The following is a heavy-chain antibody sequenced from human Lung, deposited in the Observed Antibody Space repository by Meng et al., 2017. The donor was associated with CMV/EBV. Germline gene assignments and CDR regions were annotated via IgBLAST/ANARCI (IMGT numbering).Heavy chain of an antibody. CDR1: GFTFDGYA. Sequence: GGSLRLXCVASGFTFDGYAMSWVRQAPGKGLEWVSVIYGSGRSSSSADSVKGRFSISRDNSKNTLSLQMSSLRADDTAVYYCARLLVGALDTQAFDIWGRGXLVTVSS. V-gene: IGHV3-23*05. J-gene: IGHJ4*02. CDR2: IYGSGRSS. CDR3: ARLLVGALDTQAFDI. D-gene: IGHD1-26*01.